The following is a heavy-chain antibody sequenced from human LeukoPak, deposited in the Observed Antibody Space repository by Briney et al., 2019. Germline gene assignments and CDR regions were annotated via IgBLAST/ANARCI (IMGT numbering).Heavy chain of an antibody. CDR1: GYTFTSYY. Sequence: ASVKVSCKASGYTFTSYYMHWVRQAPGQGLEWMGIINPSGGSTSYAQKFQGRVTMTRDTSTSPVYMELSSLRSEDTAVYYCARDSDPLTGDYYFDYWGQGTLVTVSS. V-gene: IGHV1-46*01. CDR3: ARDSDPLTGDYYFDY. J-gene: IGHJ4*02. D-gene: IGHD4-17*01. CDR2: INPSGGST.